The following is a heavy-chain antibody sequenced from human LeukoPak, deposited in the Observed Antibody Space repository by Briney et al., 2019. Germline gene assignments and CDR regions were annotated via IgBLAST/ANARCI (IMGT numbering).Heavy chain of an antibody. Sequence: PSETLSLTCAVYGGSFSGYYWSWIRQPPGKGLEWIGEINHCGSTNYNPSLKSRVTISVDMSKNQFSLKLSSVTAADTAVYYCARHHLPVTTFSPFDYWGQGTLVTVSS. V-gene: IGHV4-34*01. D-gene: IGHD4-17*01. CDR3: ARHHLPVTTFSPFDY. CDR1: GGSFSGYY. J-gene: IGHJ4*02. CDR2: INHCGST.